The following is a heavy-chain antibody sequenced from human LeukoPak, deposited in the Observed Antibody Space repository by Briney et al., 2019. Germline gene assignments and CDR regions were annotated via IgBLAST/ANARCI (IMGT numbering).Heavy chain of an antibody. CDR1: GFTFSSYG. CDR2: IRYDGNNI. CDR3: AKDGAWLRFDD. D-gene: IGHD5-12*01. J-gene: IGHJ4*02. V-gene: IGHV3-30*02. Sequence: PGGSLRLSCAASGFTFSSYGMHWVRQAPGKGLEWMTFIRYDGNNIYYADSVKGRFTISRDDSKNTLYLQMKNLRAEDTAVYYCAKDGAWLRFDDWGQGILVSVSS.